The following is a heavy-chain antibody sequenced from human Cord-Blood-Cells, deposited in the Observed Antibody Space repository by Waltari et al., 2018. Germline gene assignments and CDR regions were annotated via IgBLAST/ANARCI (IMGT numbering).Heavy chain of an antibody. CDR2: RNPNSGNT. D-gene: IGHD6-13*01. J-gene: IGHJ4*02. Sequence: QVQLVQSGAEVKKPGASVKVSCKASGYTFTSYDINWVRQATGQGLEWMGWRNPNSGNTGYAQKFQGRVTITRNTAISTAYMELSSLRSEDTAVYYCARLLDPGGDSSSWYLFAYWGQGTLVTVSS. CDR1: GYTFTSYD. V-gene: IGHV1-8*03. CDR3: ARLLDPGGDSSSWYLFAY.